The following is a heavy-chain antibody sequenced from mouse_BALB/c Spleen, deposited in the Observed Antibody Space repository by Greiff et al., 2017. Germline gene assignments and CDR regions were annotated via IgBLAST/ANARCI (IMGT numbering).Heavy chain of an antibody. CDR1: GFAFSSYD. V-gene: IGHV5-12-1*01. J-gene: IGHJ4*01. D-gene: IGHD2-3*01. Sequence: EVMLVESGGGLVKPGGSLKLSCAASGFAFSSYDMSWVRQTPEKRLEWVAYISSGGGSTYYPDTVKGRFTISRDNAKNTLYLQMSSLKSEDTAMYYCARGGYYVWDYWGQGTSVTVSS. CDR3: ARGGYYVWDY. CDR2: ISSGGGST.